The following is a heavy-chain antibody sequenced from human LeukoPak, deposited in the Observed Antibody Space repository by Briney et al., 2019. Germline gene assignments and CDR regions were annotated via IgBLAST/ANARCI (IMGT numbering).Heavy chain of an antibody. D-gene: IGHD2-21*02. CDR2: MNPNSGNT. Sequence: GASVKVSCKASGYTFTSYDINWVRQATGQGLEWMGWMNPNSGNTGYAQKFQGRVTMTRNTSISTAYMELSSLRYEDTAVYYCARGRGAYCGGDYSYFDYWGQGTLVTVSS. V-gene: IGHV1-8*01. CDR1: GYTFTSYD. J-gene: IGHJ4*02. CDR3: ARGRGAYCGGDYSYFDY.